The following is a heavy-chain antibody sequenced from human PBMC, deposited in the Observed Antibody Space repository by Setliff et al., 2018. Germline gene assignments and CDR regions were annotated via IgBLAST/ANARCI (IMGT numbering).Heavy chain of an antibody. CDR2: IKQDGSEK. J-gene: IGHJ5*02. Sequence: PGGSLRLSCAASGFTFSSYWMSWVRQAPGKGLEWVANIKQDGSEKYYVDSVKGRFTISRDNAKNSLYLQMNSLRAEDTAVYYCARDPISGSYYVTHNWFDPWGQGTLVTVSS. CDR3: ARDPISGSYYVTHNWFDP. D-gene: IGHD3-10*01. V-gene: IGHV3-7*01. CDR1: GFTFSSYW.